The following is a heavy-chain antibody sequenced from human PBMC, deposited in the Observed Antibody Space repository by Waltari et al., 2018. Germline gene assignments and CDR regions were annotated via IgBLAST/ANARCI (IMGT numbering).Heavy chain of an antibody. D-gene: IGHD2-8*01. CDR1: GFTFSSYA. CDR3: AKDRQGVWDY. CDR2: IPGDGGRT. V-gene: IGHV3-23*01. J-gene: IGHJ4*02. Sequence: VQVLESGGGLVQPGGSLRLSCAASGFTFSSYAMTWVRQAPGNGTEWGSAIPGDGGRTYYADSVKGRFTISRDNSKNTVYLQMNSLRAEDTAIYYCAKDRQGVWDYWGQGTLVTVSS.